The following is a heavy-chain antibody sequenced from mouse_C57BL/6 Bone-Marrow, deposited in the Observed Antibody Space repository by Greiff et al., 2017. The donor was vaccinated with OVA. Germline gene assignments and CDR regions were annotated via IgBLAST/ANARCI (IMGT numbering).Heavy chain of an antibody. Sequence: EVMLVASGGGLVQPGGSLKLSCAASGFTFSDYGMAWVRQAPRKGPEWVAFISNLAYSIYYADTVTGRFTISRENAKNTLYLEMSSLRAEDTAMYYCARHERWMDYWGQGTSVTVSS. D-gene: IGHD2-3*01. V-gene: IGHV5-15*01. CDR2: ISNLAYSI. J-gene: IGHJ4*01. CDR1: GFTFSDYG. CDR3: ARHERWMDY.